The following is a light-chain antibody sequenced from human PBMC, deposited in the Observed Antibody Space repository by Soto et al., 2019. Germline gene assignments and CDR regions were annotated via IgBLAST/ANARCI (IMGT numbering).Light chain of an antibody. CDR2: DVT. Sequence: QSALTQPASVSGSPGQSITISCAGTSSDIGGYNYVSWYQQHPGKAPKLLIYDVTDRPSGVSLRFSGSKSGNTASLTISGLQAEDEADYYCSSYRSTNSVVFGGGTKLTVL. CDR3: SSYRSTNSVV. CDR1: SSDIGGYNY. J-gene: IGLJ3*02. V-gene: IGLV2-14*03.